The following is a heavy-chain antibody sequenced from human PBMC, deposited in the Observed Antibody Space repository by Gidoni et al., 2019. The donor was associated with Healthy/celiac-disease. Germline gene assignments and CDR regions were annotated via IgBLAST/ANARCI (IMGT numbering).Heavy chain of an antibody. Sequence: QVQLVQSGAEVKKPGASVKVSCKASGYTFTSYYMHWVRQAPGQGLEWMGIINPSGGSTSYAQKFQGRATMTRDTSTSTVYMELSSLRSEDTAVYYCARTSITHHYFDYWGQGTLVTVSS. V-gene: IGHV1-46*01. CDR1: GYTFTSYY. J-gene: IGHJ4*02. CDR3: ARTSITHHYFDY. D-gene: IGHD3-10*01. CDR2: INPSGGST.